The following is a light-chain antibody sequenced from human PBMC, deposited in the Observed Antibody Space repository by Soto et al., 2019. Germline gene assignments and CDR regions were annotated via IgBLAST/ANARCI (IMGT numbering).Light chain of an antibody. V-gene: IGKV3D-20*02. CDR2: GAS. CDR3: QQRRHWPIT. J-gene: IGKJ5*01. Sequence: EIVLTQSPGTLSLSPGERATLSCRASQSVSSSYLAWYQQKPGQAPRLLIYGASNRATGIPARFSGGGSGTDFTLTISSLEPEDFAVYYCQQRRHWPITFGQGTRLEIK. CDR1: QSVSSSY.